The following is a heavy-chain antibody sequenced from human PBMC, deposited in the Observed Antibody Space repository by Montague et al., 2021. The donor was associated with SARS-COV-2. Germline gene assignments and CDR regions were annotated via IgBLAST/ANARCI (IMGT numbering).Heavy chain of an antibody. Sequence: SETLSLTCTVSGGSISSYYWSWIRQPAGKGLEWIGRIYPSGSTKYNPSLKSRVTMSVDTSKNQFSLKLSSVTAADTAVYYCARETTSYSHESSGAFHIWGQGTLVTVSS. CDR1: GGSISSYY. CDR3: ARETTSYSHESSGAFHI. CDR2: IYPSGST. D-gene: IGHD3-22*01. J-gene: IGHJ3*02. V-gene: IGHV4-4*07.